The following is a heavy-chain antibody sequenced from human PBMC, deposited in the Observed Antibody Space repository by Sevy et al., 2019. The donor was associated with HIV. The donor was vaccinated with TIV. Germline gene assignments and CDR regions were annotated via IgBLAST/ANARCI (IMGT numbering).Heavy chain of an antibody. CDR3: ARANLDSSGSYDAFDI. CDR1: GFTFITYT. J-gene: IGHJ3*02. CDR2: ISISSSYI. D-gene: IGHD3-22*01. V-gene: IGHV3-21*01. Sequence: GGSLRLSCAASGFTFITYTMNWVRQAPGKGLEWVSSISISSSYIYYADSVKGRFTISRDNAKNSLYLQMNSLRAEDMAVYYCARANLDSSGSYDAFDIWGQGTMVTVSS.